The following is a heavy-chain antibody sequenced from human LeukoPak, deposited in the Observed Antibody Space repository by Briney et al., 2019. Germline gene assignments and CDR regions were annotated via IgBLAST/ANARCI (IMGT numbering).Heavy chain of an antibody. V-gene: IGHV1-18*01. CDR2: ISAYNGNT. J-gene: IGHJ4*02. D-gene: IGHD6-19*01. Sequence: GASVKVSCKASGYTFTSYGISWVRQAPGQGLEWMGWISAYNGNTNYAQKLQGRVTMTTDTSTSTAYMELRSLRSDDTAVYYCARSSAPGIAVAGTVDYWGQGTLVTVSS. CDR3: ARSSAPGIAVAGTVDY. CDR1: GYTFTSYG.